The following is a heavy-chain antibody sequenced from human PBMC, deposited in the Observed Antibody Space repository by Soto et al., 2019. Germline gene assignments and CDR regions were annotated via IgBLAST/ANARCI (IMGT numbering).Heavy chain of an antibody. CDR3: AKDLQFSGWLSAQTFDY. CDR2: INPSGDST. D-gene: IGHD6-19*01. V-gene: IGHV1-46*04. CDR1: GYTFTSYY. Sequence: GASVKVSCKASGYTFTSYYMHWVRQAPGQGLEWMGIINPSGDSTYYAESVKGRFTISRDKSKSTLYLQMNSLRAEDTAVYYCAKDLQFSGWLSAQTFDYWGQGTQVTGSS. J-gene: IGHJ4*02.